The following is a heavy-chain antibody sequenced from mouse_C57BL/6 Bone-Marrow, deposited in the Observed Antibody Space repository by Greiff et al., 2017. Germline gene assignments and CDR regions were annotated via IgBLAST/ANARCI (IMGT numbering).Heavy chain of an antibody. CDR3: GGEGDLPGAMDY. J-gene: IGHJ4*01. V-gene: IGHV1-69*01. CDR2: IDPSDSYT. CDR1: GYTFTSYW. Sequence: QVQLQQPGAELVMPGASVKLSCKASGYTFTSYWMHWVKQRPGQGLEWIGEIDPSDSYTNYNQKFKGKSTLTVDKSSSTAYMQRSSLTSEDAAVSYCGGEGDLPGAMDYWGQGTAVTVSS.